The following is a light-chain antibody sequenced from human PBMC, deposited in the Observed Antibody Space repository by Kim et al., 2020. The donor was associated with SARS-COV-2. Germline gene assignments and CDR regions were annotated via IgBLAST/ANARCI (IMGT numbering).Light chain of an antibody. CDR1: QRINNY. V-gene: IGKV1-39*01. J-gene: IGKJ1*01. CDR3: QQTYGTPRT. Sequence: DIQMTQSPSSLSASVGDRITLICRASQRINNYLNWYRQKPGKAPELLVFSASSLHSGVPSRFSGSGYGTDFALTISGLQPDDFATYYCQQTYGTPRTFGQGTKVDIK. CDR2: SAS.